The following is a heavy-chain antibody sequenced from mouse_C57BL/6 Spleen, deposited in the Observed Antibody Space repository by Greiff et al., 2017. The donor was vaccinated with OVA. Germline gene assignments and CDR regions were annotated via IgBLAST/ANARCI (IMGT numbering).Heavy chain of an antibody. J-gene: IGHJ3*01. CDR3: ARHQFSY. CDR2: IYPGDGDT. Sequence: QVQLQQSGPELVKPGASVKISCKASGYAFSSSWMNWVKQRPGKGLEWIGRIYPGDGDTNYNGKFKGKATLTADNSSSTAYMQHSSLTSEDSAVYFCARHQFSYWGKGTLVTVSA. CDR1: GYAFSSSW. V-gene: IGHV1-82*01.